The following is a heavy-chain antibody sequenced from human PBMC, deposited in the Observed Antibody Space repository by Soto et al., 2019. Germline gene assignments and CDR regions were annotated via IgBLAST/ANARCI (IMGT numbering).Heavy chain of an antibody. Sequence: ASVKVSCKASGYTFTSYGISWVRQAPGQGFEWMGWISAYNGNTNYAQKLQGRVTMTTDTSTSTAYMELRSLSSVTAADTAVYFCTKYRRTDAEGYSFDYWGQGALVTVSS. CDR3: TKYRRTDAEGYSFDY. J-gene: IGHJ4*02. D-gene: IGHD2-15*01. V-gene: IGHV1-18*01. CDR2: ISAYNGNT. CDR1: GYTFTSYG.